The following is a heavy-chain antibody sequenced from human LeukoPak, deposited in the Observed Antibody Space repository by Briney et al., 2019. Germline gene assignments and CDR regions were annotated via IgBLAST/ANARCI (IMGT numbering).Heavy chain of an antibody. CDR2: ISQDGSGK. J-gene: IGHJ3*02. CDR3: ARDGGERYSGYGNAFDI. Sequence: GGSLRLSCGASGFTFSNYWMSWVRQAPGKGLEWVINISQDGSGKNYADSVEGRFTISRDNAKNSLYLQMNSLRAEDTAVYYCARDGGERYSGYGNAFDIWGQGTMVTVSS. D-gene: IGHD5-12*01. CDR1: GFTFSNYW. V-gene: IGHV3-7*03.